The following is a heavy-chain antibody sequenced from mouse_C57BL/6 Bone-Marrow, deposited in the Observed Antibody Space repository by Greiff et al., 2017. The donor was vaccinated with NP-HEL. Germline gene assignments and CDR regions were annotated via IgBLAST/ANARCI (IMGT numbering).Heavy chain of an antibody. CDR2: IDPETGGT. CDR1: GYTFTDYE. V-gene: IGHV1-15*01. Sequence: QVQLKESGAELVRPGASVTLSCKASGYTFTDYEMHWVKQTPVHGLEWIGAIDPETGGTAYNQKFKGKAILTADKSSSTAYMELRSLTSEDSAVYYCTRWDYDGVLFDYWGQGTTLTVSS. CDR3: TRWDYDGVLFDY. D-gene: IGHD2-4*01. J-gene: IGHJ2*01.